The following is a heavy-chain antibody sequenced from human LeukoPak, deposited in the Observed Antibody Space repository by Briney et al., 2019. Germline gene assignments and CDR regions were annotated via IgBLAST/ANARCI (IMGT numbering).Heavy chain of an antibody. V-gene: IGHV1-24*01. Sequence: ASVKVSCKVSGYTLTELSMHWVRQAPGKGLEWMGGFGPEDGETIYAQKFQGRVTMTEDTSTDTAYMELSSLRSEDTAVYYCATDLLIAAEPPDAFDIWGQGTMVTVSS. CDR3: ATDLLIAAEPPDAFDI. J-gene: IGHJ3*02. CDR2: FGPEDGET. D-gene: IGHD6-6*01. CDR1: GYTLTELS.